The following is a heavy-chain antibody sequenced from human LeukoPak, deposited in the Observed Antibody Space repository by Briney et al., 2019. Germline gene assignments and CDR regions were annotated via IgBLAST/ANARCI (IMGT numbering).Heavy chain of an antibody. J-gene: IGHJ4*02. CDR1: GGTFSSYA. D-gene: IGHD5-12*01. Sequence: SVKVSCKASGGTFSSYAISWVRQAPGQGLEWMGRIIPILGIANYAQKFQGRVTITADKSTSTAYMELSSLRSEDTAVYYCAREARGYSGYEEVYWGQGTLVTVSS. CDR2: IIPILGIA. V-gene: IGHV1-69*04. CDR3: AREARGYSGYEEVY.